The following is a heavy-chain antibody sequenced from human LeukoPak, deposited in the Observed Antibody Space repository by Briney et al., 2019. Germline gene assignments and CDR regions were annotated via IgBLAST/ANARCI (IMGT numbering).Heavy chain of an antibody. CDR1: GGSISSSSYY. D-gene: IGHD6-19*01. J-gene: IGHJ4*02. Sequence: KPSETLSLTCTVSGGSISSSSYYWGWIRQPPGKGLEWIGSIYYSGCTYYNPSLKSRVTISVDTSKNQFSLKLSSVTAADTAVYYCARLAVAGTVFDYWGQGTLVTVSS. CDR3: ARLAVAGTVFDY. CDR2: IYYSGCT. V-gene: IGHV4-39*01.